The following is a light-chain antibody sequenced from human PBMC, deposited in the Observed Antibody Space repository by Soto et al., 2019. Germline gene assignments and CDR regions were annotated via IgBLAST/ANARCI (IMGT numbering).Light chain of an antibody. CDR2: EGS. CDR3: CSYAGSSTVV. CDR1: SSDVGSYKL. J-gene: IGLJ2*01. Sequence: QSALTQPASVSGSPGQSITISCTGTSSDVGSYKLVSWYQQHPGKAPKLMIYEGSKRPSGVSNRFSGSESGNTASLTISGLQAEDEADYYCCSYAGSSTVVFGGGTKLTVL. V-gene: IGLV2-23*01.